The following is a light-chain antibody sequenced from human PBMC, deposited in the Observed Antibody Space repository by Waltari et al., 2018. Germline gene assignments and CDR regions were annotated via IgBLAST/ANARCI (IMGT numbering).Light chain of an antibody. Sequence: EIVLTQSPGTLSLSPGGRATLPCRASQSVSRTLAWYQQKPGQAPKLLIYGASIRATGIPDRFTGSGSGTDFSLTISSLEPEDFAIYFCQHYVRLPATFGQGTKVEIK. V-gene: IGKV3-20*01. CDR2: GAS. CDR1: QSVSRT. J-gene: IGKJ1*01. CDR3: QHYVRLPAT.